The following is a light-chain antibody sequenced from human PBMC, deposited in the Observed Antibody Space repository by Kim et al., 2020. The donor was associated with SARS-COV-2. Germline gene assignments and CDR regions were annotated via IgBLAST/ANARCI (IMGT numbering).Light chain of an antibody. CDR2: TAS. V-gene: IGKV1-27*01. J-gene: IGKJ1*01. Sequence: ASVGDRVTITCRASQGISNYLAWYQQKPGKVPKLLIYTASTLQSGVPSRFSGSGSGTDFTLTISSLQPEDVATYYCQKYNSAPRTFGQGTKVDIK. CDR3: QKYNSAPRT. CDR1: QGISNY.